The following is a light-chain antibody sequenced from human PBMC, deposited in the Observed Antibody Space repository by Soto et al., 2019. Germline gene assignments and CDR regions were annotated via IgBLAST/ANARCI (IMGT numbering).Light chain of an antibody. CDR3: GTWDSSLSAAV. CDR2: DNN. V-gene: IGLV1-51*01. J-gene: IGLJ7*01. CDR1: SPNIGKNY. Sequence: QSVLTQPPSVSAAPGQKVTISCSGSSPNIGKNYVSWYQQVPGTAPKLLIYDNNKRRSGIPDRFSGSKSDTSATLGITGLQTGDEADYYCGTWDSSLSAAVFGGGIQLTVL.